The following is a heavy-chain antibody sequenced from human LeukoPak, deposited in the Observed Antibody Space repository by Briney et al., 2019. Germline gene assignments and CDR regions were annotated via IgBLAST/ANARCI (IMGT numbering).Heavy chain of an antibody. CDR3: ARAADSSGYQVD. Sequence: SDPLSLTCAVYGGSFSGYYWSWIRQPPGKGLEWIGEINHSGSTNYNPSLKSRVTISVDTSKNQFSLKLSSVTAADTAVYYCARAADSSGYQVDWGQGTLVTVSS. J-gene: IGHJ4*02. D-gene: IGHD3-22*01. CDR2: INHSGST. V-gene: IGHV4-34*01. CDR1: GGSFSGYY.